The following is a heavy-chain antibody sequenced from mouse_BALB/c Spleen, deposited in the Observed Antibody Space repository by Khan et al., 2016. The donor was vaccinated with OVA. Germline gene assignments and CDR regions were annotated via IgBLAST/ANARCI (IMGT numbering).Heavy chain of an antibody. CDR3: ARDHGSSYGWFAY. V-gene: IGHV9-3*02. Sequence: QIQLVQSGPELKKPGETVKISCKASGYTFTNFGMNWVKQAPGKGLKWMGWINTNTGEPTYDEEFKGRFAFSLDTSASTAYLEINNFKNEDTATYFCARDHGSSYGWFAYWGQGTLVTLSA. D-gene: IGHD1-1*01. CDR2: INTNTGEP. CDR1: GYTFTNFG. J-gene: IGHJ3*01.